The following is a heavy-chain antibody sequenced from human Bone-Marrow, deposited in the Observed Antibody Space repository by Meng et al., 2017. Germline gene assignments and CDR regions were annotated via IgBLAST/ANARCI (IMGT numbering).Heavy chain of an antibody. CDR2: ISSSSSYI. CDR3: ARVICYDFWSGYLEYYYYGMDV. Sequence: GGSLRLSCAASGFTLSSYSMNWVRQAPGKGLEWVSSISSSSSYIYYADSVKGRFTISRDNAKNSLYLQMNSLRAEDTAVYYCARVICYDFWSGYLEYYYYGMDVWGQGTTVTVSS. J-gene: IGHJ6*02. D-gene: IGHD3-3*01. V-gene: IGHV3-21*01. CDR1: GFTLSSYS.